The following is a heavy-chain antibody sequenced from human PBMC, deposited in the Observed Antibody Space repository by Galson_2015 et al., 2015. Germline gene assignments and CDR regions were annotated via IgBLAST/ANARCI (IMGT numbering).Heavy chain of an antibody. CDR1: GFSLSTSGVG. CDR3: AHTSTRWRSEY. Sequence: PALVKPTQTLTLTCTFSGFSLSTSGVGVGWIRQPPGQALEWLALIFWNDDKRYSPSLKSRLTITKDTSKNQVVLTMTNMDPVDTATYYCAHTSTRWRSEYWGQGTLVTVSS. CDR2: IFWNDDK. D-gene: IGHD4-23*01. V-gene: IGHV2-5*01. J-gene: IGHJ4*02.